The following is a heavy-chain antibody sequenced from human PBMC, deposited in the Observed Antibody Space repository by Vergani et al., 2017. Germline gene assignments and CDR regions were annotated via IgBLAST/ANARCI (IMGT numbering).Heavy chain of an antibody. Sequence: QVQLVQSGAEVKKPGASVKVSCKASGGTFSSYAISWVRQAPGQGLEWMGWINPNSGGTNYAQKFQGRVTMTRDTSISTAYMELSRLRSDDTAVYYCARAGVHCSSTSCYTVINYYYYYMDVWGKGTTVTVSS. CDR3: ARAGVHCSSTSCYTVINYYYYYMDV. D-gene: IGHD2-2*02. CDR2: INPNSGGT. J-gene: IGHJ6*03. V-gene: IGHV1-2*02. CDR1: GGTFSSYA.